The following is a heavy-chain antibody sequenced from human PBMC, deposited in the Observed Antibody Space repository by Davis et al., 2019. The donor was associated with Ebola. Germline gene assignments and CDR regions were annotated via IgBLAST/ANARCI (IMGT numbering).Heavy chain of an antibody. CDR2: IYTGDSDT. J-gene: IGHJ3*02. CDR3: ARQSVWGNYTPTGAFDI. Sequence: ESLKIPCKDSEDSFTSYWIGWVRQIPGKGLEWMGIIYTGDSDTRYSPSFRGQVTISADKFLSTAYLQWSGLKGPDTAMYYCARQSVWGNYTPTGAFDIWGQGTMVTVSA. V-gene: IGHV5-51*01. D-gene: IGHD3-16*01. CDR1: EDSFTSYW.